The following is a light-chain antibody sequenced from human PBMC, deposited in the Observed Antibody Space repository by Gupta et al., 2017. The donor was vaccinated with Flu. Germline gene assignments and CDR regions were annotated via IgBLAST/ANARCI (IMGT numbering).Light chain of an antibody. V-gene: IGKV2-28*01. CDR1: QSLLHSNGYNY. Sequence: IVFTQSPLSLPVTPGEPASISCRSSQSLLHSNGYNYLDWYLQKPGQSPQLLIYLGSNRASGVPDRFSGSGSGTDFTLKISRVEAEDVGVYYCRQALQTPRFGQGTKLEIK. CDR3: RQALQTPR. CDR2: LGS. J-gene: IGKJ2*03.